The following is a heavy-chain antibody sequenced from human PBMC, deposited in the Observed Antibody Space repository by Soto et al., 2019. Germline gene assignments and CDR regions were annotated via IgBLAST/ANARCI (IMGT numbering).Heavy chain of an antibody. J-gene: IGHJ6*02. CDR2: IIPIFGIG. CDR3: ARSAITLFGVVSIPPHYYSEMDV. D-gene: IGHD3-3*01. Sequence: VQLVQSGAEVKKPGSSVKVSCKASGGTFNRYAISWVRQAPGQGLEWMGGIIPIFGIGNDAQRFQGRVRITADESTGTAYRELSSLRSEDTGVYYCARSAITLFGVVSIPPHYYSEMDVWGQGTTVTVSS. V-gene: IGHV1-69*01. CDR1: GGTFNRYA.